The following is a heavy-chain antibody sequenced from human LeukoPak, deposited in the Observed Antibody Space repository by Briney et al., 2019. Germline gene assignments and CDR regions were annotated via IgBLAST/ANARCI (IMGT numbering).Heavy chain of an antibody. CDR2: IYYSGST. CDR1: GGSISSSSYY. J-gene: IGHJ6*02. D-gene: IGHD5-24*01. CDR3: ASRGRYYYYYGMDV. V-gene: IGHV4-39*01. Sequence: PSETLSLTCTVSGGSISSSSYYWGWIRQPPGKGLEWIGSIYYSGSTYYNPSLKSRVTISVDTSKNQFSLKLSSVTAADTAVYYCASRGRYYYYYGMDVWGQGTTVTVSS.